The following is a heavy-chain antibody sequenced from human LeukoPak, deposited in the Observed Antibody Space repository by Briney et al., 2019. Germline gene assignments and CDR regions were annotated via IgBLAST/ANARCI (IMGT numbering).Heavy chain of an antibody. CDR2: ISDSGGRT. CDR3: AGGPQYGGSFAY. Sequence: GGSLRLSSAVSVVTLSNYSMSWVRPAPGKGLEWVAGISDSGGRTNYADSVKGRFTISRDNPKNTLYLQMNSLSAEDTALYFCAGGPQYGGSFAYWGLGTLVTVSS. CDR1: VVTLSNYS. D-gene: IGHD1-26*01. J-gene: IGHJ4*02. V-gene: IGHV3-23*01.